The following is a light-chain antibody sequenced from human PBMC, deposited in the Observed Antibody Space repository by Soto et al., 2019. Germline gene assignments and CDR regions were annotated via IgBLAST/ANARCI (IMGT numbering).Light chain of an antibody. CDR3: QQTFSTPYT. CDR2: AAS. J-gene: IGKJ2*01. V-gene: IGKV1-39*01. Sequence: DIQMTQSPSSLSASVGDRVTITCRASQSVTTYVSWFQQKPGKAPELLISAASTLRSGVPSTFSGSGYGSDFTLTISSLRPEDFATYYCQQTFSTPYTFGRGTKVDI. CDR1: QSVTTY.